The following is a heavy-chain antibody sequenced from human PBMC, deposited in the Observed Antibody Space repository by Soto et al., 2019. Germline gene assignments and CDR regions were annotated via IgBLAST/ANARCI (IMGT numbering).Heavy chain of an antibody. CDR2: IVVGSGNT. CDR3: AAEVAAAGTLADY. J-gene: IGHJ4*02. V-gene: IGHV1-58*01. D-gene: IGHD6-13*01. Sequence: SVKVSCKASGFTFTSSAVQWVRQARGQRLEWIGWIVVGSGNTNYAQKFQERVTITRDMSTSTAYMELSSLRSEDTAVYYCAAEVAAAGTLADYWGQGTLVTVSS. CDR1: GFTFTSSA.